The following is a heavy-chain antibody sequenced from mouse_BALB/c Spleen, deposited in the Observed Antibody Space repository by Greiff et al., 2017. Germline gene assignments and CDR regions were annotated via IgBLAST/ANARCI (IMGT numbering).Heavy chain of an antibody. Sequence: VQLQESGAELVRPGSSVKISCKASGYAFSSYWMNWVKQRPGQGLEWIGQIYPGDGDTNYNGKFKGKATLTADKSSSTAYMQLSSLTSEDSAVYFCAREGDGYYGYWYFDVWGAGTTVTVSS. V-gene: IGHV1-80*01. D-gene: IGHD2-3*01. CDR2: IYPGDGDT. CDR3: AREGDGYYGYWYFDV. CDR1: GYAFSSYW. J-gene: IGHJ1*01.